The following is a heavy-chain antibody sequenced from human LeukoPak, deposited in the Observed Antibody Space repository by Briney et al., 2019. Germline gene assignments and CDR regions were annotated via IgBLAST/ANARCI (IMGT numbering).Heavy chain of an antibody. CDR2: IKGDGTTT. CDR3: ARDAAGLDY. CDR1: GFTFRNHW. D-gene: IGHD1-14*01. V-gene: IGHV3-74*01. Sequence: PGGSLRLSCAASGFTFRNHWMHWVRQAPGRGLVWVSRIKGDGTTTVYADSVKGRFTISRDNAKNTVYPQVNSLKDEDTGVYYCARDAAGLDYWGQGTLVAVSS. J-gene: IGHJ4*02.